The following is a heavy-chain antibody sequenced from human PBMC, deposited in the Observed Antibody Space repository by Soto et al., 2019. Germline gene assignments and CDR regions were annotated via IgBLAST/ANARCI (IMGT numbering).Heavy chain of an antibody. CDR3: ARAWDSYYYMDV. CDR2: IYYSGST. Sequence: SETLSLTCTVSGGSISSYYWSWIRQPPGKGLEWIGYIYYSGSTNYNPSLKSRVTISVDTSKNQFSLKLSSVTAADTAVYYCARAWDSYYYMDVWDKGTTVTVSS. V-gene: IGHV4-59*01. J-gene: IGHJ6*03. CDR1: GGSISSYY. D-gene: IGHD7-27*01.